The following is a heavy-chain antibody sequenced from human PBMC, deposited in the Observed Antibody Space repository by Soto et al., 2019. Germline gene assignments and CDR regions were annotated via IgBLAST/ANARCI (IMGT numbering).Heavy chain of an antibody. CDR3: VLGWDLVGGS. CDR1: GLIFSNYG. J-gene: IGHJ4*02. CDR2: LSFDGRKI. Sequence: QVQLVEDGGGAVQPGRSLRLSCEASGLIFSNYGMNWVRQAPGKGLGWVAVLSFDGRKIFYADSVKGRFSISRDTSRNTLYLQMNSLRVEDTAVYYCVLGWDLVGGSWGQGALVTVSS. V-gene: IGHV3-30*03. D-gene: IGHD5-12*01.